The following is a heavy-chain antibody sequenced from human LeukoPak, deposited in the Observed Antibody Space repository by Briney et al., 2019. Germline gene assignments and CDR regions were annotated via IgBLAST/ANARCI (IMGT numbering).Heavy chain of an antibody. CDR3: ARGRGSGSYNSIHY. V-gene: IGHV3-20*04. J-gene: IGHJ4*02. CDR2: TNWNGGRT. D-gene: IGHD3-10*01. CDR1: GFTFDNYG. Sequence: GGSLRLSCAASGFTFDNYGMSWVRQAPGKGLEWVSGTNWNGGRTGYADSVKGRFTISRDNAKNSLYLQMNSLRVEDTASYYCARGRGSGSYNSIHYWGQGTLVTVSS.